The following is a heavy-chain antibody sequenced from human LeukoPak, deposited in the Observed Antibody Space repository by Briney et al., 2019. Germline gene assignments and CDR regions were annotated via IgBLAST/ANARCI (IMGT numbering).Heavy chain of an antibody. CDR2: IYYSGST. J-gene: IGHJ4*02. Sequence: SETLSLTCNVSDDSMSSGYYWGWIRQPPGKGLEWIGSIYYSGSTHYNPSINSRVTISIDVSKNHFSLKLSSVTAADTAVYYCARGAYCGGDCYQRSLDYWGQGALVTVSS. V-gene: IGHV4-38-2*02. CDR3: ARGAYCGGDCYQRSLDY. CDR1: DDSMSSGYY. D-gene: IGHD2-21*02.